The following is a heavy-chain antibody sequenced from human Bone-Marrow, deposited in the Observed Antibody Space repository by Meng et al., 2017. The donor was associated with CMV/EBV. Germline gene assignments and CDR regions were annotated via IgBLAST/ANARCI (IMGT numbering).Heavy chain of an antibody. Sequence: ASVKVSCKASGYTFTSYYLHWIRQAPGQGLEWMGIVNPAGGDATYARTFEGRVTMTRDTSTGTVYLELSRLTPEDTAVYYCARGESINYWGQGTPVTFSS. J-gene: IGHJ4*02. CDR3: ARGESINY. CDR2: VNPAGGDA. CDR1: GYTFTSYY. V-gene: IGHV1-46*01. D-gene: IGHD3-10*01.